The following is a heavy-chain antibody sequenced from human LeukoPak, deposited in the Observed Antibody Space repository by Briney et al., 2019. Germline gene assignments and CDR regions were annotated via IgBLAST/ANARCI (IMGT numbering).Heavy chain of an antibody. CDR1: GFTFSSYG. D-gene: IGHD6-19*01. CDR3: ARSLAVAVHFDY. Sequence: QAGGSLRLSCAASGFTFSSYGMHWVRQAPGKGLEWVAFIRYDGSNTYYADSVKGRFTISRDNAKNSLYLQMNSLRAEDMAVYYCARSLAVAVHFDYWGQGTLVTVSS. J-gene: IGHJ4*02. V-gene: IGHV3-30*02. CDR2: IRYDGSNT.